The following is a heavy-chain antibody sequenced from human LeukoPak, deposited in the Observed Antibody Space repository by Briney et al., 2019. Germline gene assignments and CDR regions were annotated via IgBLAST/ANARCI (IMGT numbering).Heavy chain of an antibody. J-gene: IGHJ4*02. CDR3: ARLDSSGWYYFDY. CDR2: IYPGDTDT. D-gene: IGHD6-19*01. Sequence: GESLKTSCKGSGYSFTTYWVGWVRQMPGKGLGAIRIIYPGDTDTRSNPAFPGQVTISADRSISTSYLQWSRLKASDTAMYYCARLDSSGWYYFDYWGQGTLVTVSS. V-gene: IGHV5-51*01. CDR1: GYSFTTYW.